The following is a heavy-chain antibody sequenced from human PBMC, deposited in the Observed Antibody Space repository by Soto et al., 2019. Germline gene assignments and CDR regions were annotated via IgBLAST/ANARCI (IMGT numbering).Heavy chain of an antibody. CDR3: AKAPRGFGDPPYWFDP. CDR2: ISRSGGRT. D-gene: IGHD3-10*01. J-gene: IGHJ5*02. Sequence: EVQLLESGGGLEQPGGSLRLSCAASGFTFSSYAMSWVRQTPGKGLEWVSAISRSGGRTDYADSVKGRFTISRDNSKNALYLQMNSLRVEDTAIYYCAKAPRGFGDPPYWFDPWGQGTLVTVS. CDR1: GFTFSSYA. V-gene: IGHV3-23*01.